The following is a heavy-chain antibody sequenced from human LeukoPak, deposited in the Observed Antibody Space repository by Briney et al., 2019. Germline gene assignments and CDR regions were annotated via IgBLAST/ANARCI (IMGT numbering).Heavy chain of an antibody. CDR2: IYYSGST. CDR3: ARGRIAAAENWFDP. CDR1: GGSISSGDYY. D-gene: IGHD6-13*01. V-gene: IGHV4-30-4*01. J-gene: IGHJ5*02. Sequence: SETLSLTCTVSGGSISSGDYYWSWIRQPPGKGLEWIGYIYYSGSTYYNLSLKSRVTISVDTSKNQFSLKLSSVTAADTAVYYCARGRIAAAENWFDPWGQGTLVTVSS.